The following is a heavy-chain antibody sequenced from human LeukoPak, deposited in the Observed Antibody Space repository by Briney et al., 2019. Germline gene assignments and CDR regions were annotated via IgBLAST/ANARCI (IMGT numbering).Heavy chain of an antibody. J-gene: IGHJ4*02. D-gene: IGHD3-10*01. CDR3: TGNYYGSGSYADFDY. CDR1: GFTSSGSA. CDR2: IRSTANGYAT. Sequence: GGSLRLSCAASGFTSSGSALHWVRQASGKGLEWVGRIRSTANGYATAYAASVKGRFTISRDDSKNTAYLQMDSLKTEDTAVYYCTGNYYGSGSYADFDYWGQGTLVTVSS. V-gene: IGHV3-73*01.